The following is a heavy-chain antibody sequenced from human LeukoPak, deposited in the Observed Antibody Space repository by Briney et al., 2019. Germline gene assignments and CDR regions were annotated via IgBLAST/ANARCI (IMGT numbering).Heavy chain of an antibody. V-gene: IGHV3-23*01. CDR3: AKGSYYDSSGSYLDY. D-gene: IGHD3-22*01. Sequence: PGGSLRLSCAASGFTFSSYAMSWVRQAPGKGLEWVSAISGSGGSTYYADSVKGRFTISRDNSKNTLYLQMNSLRAEDTAVYYCAKGSYYDSSGSYLDYWGQGTLVTVSS. CDR1: GFTFSSYA. CDR2: ISGSGGST. J-gene: IGHJ4*02.